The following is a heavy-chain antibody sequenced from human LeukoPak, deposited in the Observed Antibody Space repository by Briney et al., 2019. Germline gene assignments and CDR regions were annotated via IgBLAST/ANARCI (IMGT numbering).Heavy chain of an antibody. Sequence: GGSLRLSCAASGFTFSSHGMHWVRQAPGKGLEWVAFIRYDGSNKYYADSVKGRFTISRDNSKNTLYLQVNSLRAEDTAVYYCAKDLSGGKGLGYFQHWGQGTLVTVSS. V-gene: IGHV3-30*02. CDR1: GFTFSSHG. CDR3: AKDLSGGKGLGYFQH. CDR2: IRYDGSNK. D-gene: IGHD4-23*01. J-gene: IGHJ1*01.